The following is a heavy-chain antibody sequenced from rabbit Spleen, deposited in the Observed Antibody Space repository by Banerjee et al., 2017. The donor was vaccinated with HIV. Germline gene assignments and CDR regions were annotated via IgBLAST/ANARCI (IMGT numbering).Heavy chain of an antibody. Sequence: QVKETGGGLVQPGGSLTLSCTASGFDFRRYYLSWVRQAPGKGLEWIGVIYVGEGNKDYASWVNGRFTISSDNAQNTVDLQMSGLTAADTATYFCARDSGSSFSSYGMDLCGPGTLVT. CDR2: IYVGEGNK. J-gene: IGHJ6*01. CDR1: GFDFRRYY. CDR3: ARDSGSSFSSYGMDL. D-gene: IGHD8-1*01. V-gene: IGHV1S7*01.